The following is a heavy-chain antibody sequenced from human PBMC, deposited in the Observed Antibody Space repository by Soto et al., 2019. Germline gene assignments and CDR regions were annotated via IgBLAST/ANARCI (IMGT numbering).Heavy chain of an antibody. J-gene: IGHJ6*02. CDR1: GYTFTSYG. Sequence: ASVKVSCKASGYTFTSYGISWVRQAPGQGLEWMGWISAYNGNTNYAQKLQGRVTMTTDTSTSTAYMELRSLRSDDTAVYYRARAHFWSGYWLAGMDVWGQGTTVTVSS. CDR2: ISAYNGNT. V-gene: IGHV1-18*01. D-gene: IGHD3-3*02. CDR3: ARAHFWSGYWLAGMDV.